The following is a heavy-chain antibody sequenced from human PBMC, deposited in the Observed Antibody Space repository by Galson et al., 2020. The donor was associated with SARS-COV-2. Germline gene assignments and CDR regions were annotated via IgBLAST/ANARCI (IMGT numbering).Heavy chain of an antibody. CDR1: VFTFSSYA. CDR3: ARTYSGSYQGAFDI. Sequence: GGSLRLSCAASVFTFSSYAMHWVRQAPGKGLEWVAVISYDGSNKYYADSVKGRFTISRDNSKNTLYLQMNSLRAEDTAVYYCARTYSGSYQGAFDIWGQGTMVTVSS. J-gene: IGHJ3*02. CDR2: ISYDGSNK. D-gene: IGHD1-26*01. V-gene: IGHV3-30*01.